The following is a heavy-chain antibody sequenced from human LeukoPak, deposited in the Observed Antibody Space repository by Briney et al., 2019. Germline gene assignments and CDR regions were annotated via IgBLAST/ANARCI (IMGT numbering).Heavy chain of an antibody. Sequence: PSETLSLTCTVSGGSISSSSYYWGWIRQPPGKGLEWIGSIYYSGSTYYNPSLKSRVTISVDTSKNQFSLKLSSVTAADTAVYYWARARDSSGWEYIAKPVDYWGQGTLVTVSS. D-gene: IGHD6-19*01. CDR3: ARARDSSGWEYIAKPVDY. CDR1: GGSISSSSYY. CDR2: IYYSGST. V-gene: IGHV4-39*07. J-gene: IGHJ4*02.